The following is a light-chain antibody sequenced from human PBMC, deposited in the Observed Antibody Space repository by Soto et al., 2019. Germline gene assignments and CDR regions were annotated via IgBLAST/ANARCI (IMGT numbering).Light chain of an antibody. CDR2: EVS. CDR1: SSDVGGYNY. CDR3: TSYTSGSTLYV. J-gene: IGLJ1*01. Sequence: QSVLTQPASVSGSPGQSITISCTGTSSDVGGYNYVSWYQQHPGKAPKLMIYEVSNRPSGVSNRFSGSKSGNTASLTISGLQAEDDADYYCTSYTSGSTLYVFGTGTKVT. V-gene: IGLV2-14*01.